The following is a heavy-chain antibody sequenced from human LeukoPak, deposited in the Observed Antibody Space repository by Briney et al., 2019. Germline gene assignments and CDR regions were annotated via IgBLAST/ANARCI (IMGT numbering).Heavy chain of an antibody. Sequence: GGSLRLSCAASGFTFSSYNMNWVRQAPGKGLEWVSSISSSSSYIYYADSVKGRFTISRDNAKNSLYLQMNSLRAEDTAVYYCARDWFVGSVAGNEDYWGQGTLVTVSS. CDR1: GFTFSSYN. D-gene: IGHD6-19*01. CDR3: ARDWFVGSVAGNEDY. J-gene: IGHJ4*02. V-gene: IGHV3-21*01. CDR2: ISSSSSYI.